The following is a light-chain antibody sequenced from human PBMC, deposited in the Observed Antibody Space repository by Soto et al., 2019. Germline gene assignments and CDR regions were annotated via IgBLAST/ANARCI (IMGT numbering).Light chain of an antibody. CDR3: ATWESSRNWV. V-gene: IGLV1-51*01. CDR2: DNI. J-gene: IGLJ3*02. Sequence: QSVLTQSPSVSAAPGQTVTISCSGTSSNIGNNYVSWYQLFPETAPKLLIYDNIKRPSGIPDRFSGSKSGTSATLVITGLQTGDEADYYCATWESSRNWVFGGGTKLTVL. CDR1: SSNIGNNY.